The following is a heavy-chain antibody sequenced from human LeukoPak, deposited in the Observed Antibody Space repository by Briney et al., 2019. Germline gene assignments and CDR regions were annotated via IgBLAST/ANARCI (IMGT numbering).Heavy chain of an antibody. Sequence: PGGSLRLSCAASGFTVSSNYMSWVRQAPGKGLEWVSVIYSGGSTCYADSVKGRFTISRDNSKNMLYLQMNSLRAEDTAVYYCARELGSSGHDYWGQGTLVTVSS. J-gene: IGHJ4*02. CDR1: GFTVSSNY. CDR3: ARELGSSGHDY. V-gene: IGHV3-53*01. CDR2: IYSGGST. D-gene: IGHD3-22*01.